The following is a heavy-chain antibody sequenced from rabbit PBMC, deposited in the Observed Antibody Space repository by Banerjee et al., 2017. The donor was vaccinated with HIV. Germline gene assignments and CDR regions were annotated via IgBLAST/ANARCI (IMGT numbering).Heavy chain of an antibody. D-gene: IGHD8-1*01. CDR1: GFSFSSSYW. CDR2: IDAGASGST. CDR3: ARGDYGASGYFGDYFAL. V-gene: IGHV1S40*01. J-gene: IGHJ4*01. Sequence: QSLEESGGDLVKPGASLTLTCTASGFSFSSSYWIYWVRQAPGKELEWIACIDAGASGSTYYASWAKGRFTISKTSSTTVTLQMTSLTAADTATYFCARGDYGASGYFGDYFALWGPGTLVTIS.